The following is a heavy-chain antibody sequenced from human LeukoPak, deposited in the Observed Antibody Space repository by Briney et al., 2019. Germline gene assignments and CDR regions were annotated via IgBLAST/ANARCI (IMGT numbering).Heavy chain of an antibody. CDR3: AGGVSSRLLDY. Sequence: GGSLRLSCAASGFTFNNFGMHWVRQAPGKGLEWVAVISYDGNNKYHADSLRGRFTISRDNSKNTLYLQMNALTVEDTAVYHCAGGVSSRLLDYWGRGTLVTVSS. D-gene: IGHD3-10*01. CDR2: ISYDGNNK. J-gene: IGHJ4*02. CDR1: GFTFNNFG. V-gene: IGHV3-30*03.